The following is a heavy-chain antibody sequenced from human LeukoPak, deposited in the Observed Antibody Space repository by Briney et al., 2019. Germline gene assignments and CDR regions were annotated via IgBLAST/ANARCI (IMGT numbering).Heavy chain of an antibody. V-gene: IGHV4-59*01. CDR1: GGSISGYY. Sequence: SETLSLTCTVSGGSISGYYWSWIRQPPGKGLEWIGYIYYSGSTNYNPSLESRVTISVDTSKNQFSLKLSSVTAADTAVYYCARERSDWFDPWGQGTLVTVSS. CDR2: IYYSGST. CDR3: ARERSDWFDP. J-gene: IGHJ5*02.